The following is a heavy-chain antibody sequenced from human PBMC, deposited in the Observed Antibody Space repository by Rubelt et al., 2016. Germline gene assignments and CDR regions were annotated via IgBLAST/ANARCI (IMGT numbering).Heavy chain of an antibody. D-gene: IGHD6-13*01. CDR2: ISYDGSNK. V-gene: IGHV3-30*03. CDR1: FSSYG. J-gene: IGHJ4*02. CDR3: ARGGVERPYSSSWSKHGVTAIRYFDY. Sequence: FSSYGMHWVRQAPGKGLEWVAVISYDGSNKYYADSVKGRFTISRDNSKNTLYLQMNSLRAEDTAVYYCARGGVERPYSSSWSKHGVTAIRYFDYWGQGTLVTVSS.